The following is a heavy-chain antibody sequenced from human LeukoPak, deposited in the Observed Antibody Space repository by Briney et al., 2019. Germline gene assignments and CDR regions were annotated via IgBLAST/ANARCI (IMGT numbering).Heavy chain of an antibody. Sequence: GGSLRLCCAASGFTFSSYAMSWVRQTPGKGLEWVSAISGSGGSTYYADSVRGRFTISRDNSKNTLYLQMNSLRAEDTAVYYCAGRTWELRSPFDYWGQGTLVTVSS. V-gene: IGHV3-23*01. CDR1: GFTFSSYA. CDR3: AGRTWELRSPFDY. CDR2: ISGSGGST. J-gene: IGHJ4*02. D-gene: IGHD1-26*01.